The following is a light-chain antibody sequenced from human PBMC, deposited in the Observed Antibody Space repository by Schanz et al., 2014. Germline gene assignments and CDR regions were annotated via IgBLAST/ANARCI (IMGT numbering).Light chain of an antibody. V-gene: IGLV2-11*01. CDR1: SSDVGGYNY. CDR3: CSYAVSYTV. CDR2: DVS. J-gene: IGLJ2*01. Sequence: QSALTQPRSVSGSPGQSVTISCTGTSSDVGGYNYVSWYQQHPGKAPKLMIYDVSKRPSGVPDRFSGSKSGNTASLTISGLQAEDEADYYCCSYAVSYTVLGGGTKLTVL.